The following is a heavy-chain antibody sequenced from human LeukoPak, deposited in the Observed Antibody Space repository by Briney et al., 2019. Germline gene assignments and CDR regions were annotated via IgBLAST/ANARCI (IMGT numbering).Heavy chain of an antibody. CDR1: GGSISSSSYY. Sequence: SETLSLTCTVSGGSISSSSYYWGWIRQPPGKGLEWIGSIYYSGSTYYNPSLKSRVTISVDKSKNQFSLKLSSVTAADTAVYYCARLVRPMKTGTNKLTNDYWGQGTLVTVSS. CDR2: IYYSGST. CDR3: ARLVRPMKTGTNKLTNDY. D-gene: IGHD1-7*01. V-gene: IGHV4-39*07. J-gene: IGHJ4*02.